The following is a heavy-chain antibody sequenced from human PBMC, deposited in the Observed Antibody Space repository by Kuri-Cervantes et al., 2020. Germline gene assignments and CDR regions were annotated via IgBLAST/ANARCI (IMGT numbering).Heavy chain of an antibody. CDR1: VGSFSSYA. J-gene: IGHJ4*02. CDR3: ARWENDYYGSGSYYPTGYFDY. Sequence: SVKVSCKASVGSFSSYAISWVRQAPGQGLEWMGGIIPIFGTANYAQKFQGWVTMTRDTSISTAYMELSRLRSDDTAVYYCARWENDYYGSGSYYPTGYFDYWGQGTLVTVSS. V-gene: IGHV1-69*05. CDR2: IIPIFGTA. D-gene: IGHD3-10*01.